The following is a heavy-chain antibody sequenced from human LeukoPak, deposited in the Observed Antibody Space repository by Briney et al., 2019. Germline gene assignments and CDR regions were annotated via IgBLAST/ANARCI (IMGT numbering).Heavy chain of an antibody. CDR1: DYNFSRYW. CDR2: IYPGDSDT. Sequence: GESLKISCKGSDYNFSRYWIGWVRQMPGKGLEWMGIIYPGDSDTRYSPSFQGQVIISADKSISTAYLQWSSLKASDTAMYYCARHSINDYYDSSGYALNWGQGTLVTVSS. J-gene: IGHJ4*02. D-gene: IGHD3-22*01. CDR3: ARHSINDYYDSSGYALN. V-gene: IGHV5-51*01.